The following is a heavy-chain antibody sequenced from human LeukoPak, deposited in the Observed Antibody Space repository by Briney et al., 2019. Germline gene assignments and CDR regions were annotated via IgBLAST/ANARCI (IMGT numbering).Heavy chain of an antibody. CDR2: INHSGST. D-gene: IGHD1-26*01. CDR3: ARVFKGGSYNWFDP. Sequence: SETLSLTCAVYGGSFSGYYWSWIRQPPGKGLEWIGEINHSGSTNYNPSLKSRVTISVDTSKNQFSLKLSSVTAADTAVYYCARVFKGGSYNWFDPWGQGTLVTVS. J-gene: IGHJ5*02. V-gene: IGHV4-34*01. CDR1: GGSFSGYY.